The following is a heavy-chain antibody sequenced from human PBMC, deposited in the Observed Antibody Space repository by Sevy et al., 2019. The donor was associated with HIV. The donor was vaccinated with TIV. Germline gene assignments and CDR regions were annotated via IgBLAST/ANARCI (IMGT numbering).Heavy chain of an antibody. D-gene: IGHD6-13*01. J-gene: IGHJ6*02. CDR1: GYTFTGYY. V-gene: IGHV1-2*02. CDR2: ITPNSGGT. CDR3: ARAIGAAAGPTLGMDV. Sequence: ASVKVSCKASGYTFTGYYMHWVRQAPGQGLEWMGWITPNSGGTNCAQKFQGRVTMTRDTSISTAYMELSRLRSDDTAVYYCARAIGAAAGPTLGMDVWGQGTTVTVSS.